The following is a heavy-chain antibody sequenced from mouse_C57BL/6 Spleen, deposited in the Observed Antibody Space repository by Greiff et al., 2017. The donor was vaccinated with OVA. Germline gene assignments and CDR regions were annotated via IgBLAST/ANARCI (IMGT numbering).Heavy chain of an antibody. Sequence: QVQLQQSGPELVKPGASVKISCKASGYAFSSSWMNWVKQRPGKGLEWIGRIYPGDGDTNYNGKFKGKATLTADKSSSTAYMQLSSLTSEDSAVYYCARGEIPHYWGQGTTLTVSS. V-gene: IGHV1-82*01. CDR2: IYPGDGDT. CDR1: GYAFSSSW. CDR3: ARGEIPHY. J-gene: IGHJ2*01.